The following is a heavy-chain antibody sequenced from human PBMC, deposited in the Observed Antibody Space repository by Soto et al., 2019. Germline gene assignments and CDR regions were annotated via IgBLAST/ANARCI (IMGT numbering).Heavy chain of an antibody. J-gene: IGHJ5*02. CDR1: GFTFSSYG. CDR2: IWYDGSNK. V-gene: IGHV3-33*01. Sequence: GGSLRLSCAASGFTFSSYGMHWVRQAPGKGLEWVAVIWYDGSNKYYADSVKGRFTISRDNSKNTLYLQMNSLRAEDTAVYYCARDRVATYYDFWTGPGQENWFDPWGQGTLVTVSS. D-gene: IGHD3-3*01. CDR3: ARDRVATYYDFWTGPGQENWFDP.